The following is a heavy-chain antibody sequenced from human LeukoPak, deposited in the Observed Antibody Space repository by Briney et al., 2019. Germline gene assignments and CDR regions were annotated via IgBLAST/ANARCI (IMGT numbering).Heavy chain of an antibody. CDR3: AKGSTYYDILTPNWFDP. Sequence: GGSLRLSCAASGFTFSSYAMSWVRQAPGKGLEWVSAISGSGGSTYYADSVKGRFTISRDNSKNTLYLQMNSLRAEDTAVYYGAKGSTYYDILTPNWFDPWGQGTLVTVSS. D-gene: IGHD3-9*01. CDR2: ISGSGGST. CDR1: GFTFSSYA. V-gene: IGHV3-23*01. J-gene: IGHJ5*02.